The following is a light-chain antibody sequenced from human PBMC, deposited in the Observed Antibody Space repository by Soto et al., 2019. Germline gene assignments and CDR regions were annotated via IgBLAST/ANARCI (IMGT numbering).Light chain of an antibody. V-gene: IGLV2-14*01. J-gene: IGLJ2*01. CDR3: SSYSSANTLGV. CDR2: DVF. Sequence: QSALTQPASVSGSPGQSITISCTGTSSDVGGDSYVSWYQQHPGKAPKLIIYDVFSRPSGVSTRFSGSKSGNTASLTISGLQADDEADYYCSSYSSANTLGVFGGGTKLTVL. CDR1: SSDVGGDSY.